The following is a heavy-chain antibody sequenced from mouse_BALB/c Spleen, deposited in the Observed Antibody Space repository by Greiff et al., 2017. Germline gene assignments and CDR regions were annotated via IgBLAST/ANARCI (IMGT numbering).Heavy chain of an antibody. V-gene: IGHV5-6-5*01. CDR1: GFTFSSYA. J-gene: IGHJ1*01. Sequence: EVMLVESGGGLVKPGGSLKLSCAASGFTFSSYAMSWVRQTPEKRLEWVASISSGGSTYYPDSVKGRFTISRDNARNILYLQMSSLRSEDTAMYYCARGRANYYGSSYGYFDVWGAGTTVTVSS. CDR3: ARGRANYYGSSYGYFDV. D-gene: IGHD1-1*01. CDR2: ISSGGST.